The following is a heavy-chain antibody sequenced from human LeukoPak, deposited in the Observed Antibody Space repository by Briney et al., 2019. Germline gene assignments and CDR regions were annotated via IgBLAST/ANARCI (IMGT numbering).Heavy chain of an antibody. Sequence: GGSLRLSCAASGFTFSSYSMKWVRQAPGKGLEWVSSITSSSSYIYYADSVKGRFTISRDNAENSLYLQMNSLRAEDTAVYYCARDPYSGSYGDYYYYYMDVWGKGTTVTISS. D-gene: IGHD1-26*01. CDR2: ITSSSSYI. V-gene: IGHV3-21*01. CDR3: ARDPYSGSYGDYYYYYMDV. J-gene: IGHJ6*03. CDR1: GFTFSSYS.